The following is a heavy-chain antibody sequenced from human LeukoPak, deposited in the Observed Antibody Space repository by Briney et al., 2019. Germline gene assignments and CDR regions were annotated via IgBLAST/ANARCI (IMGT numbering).Heavy chain of an antibody. CDR1: GFTFSSYA. CDR2: ISYDGSNK. D-gene: IGHD5-18*01. CDR3: ARATWIQLWLRFDY. V-gene: IGHV3-30*04. Sequence: GRSLRPSCAASGFTFSSYAMHWVRQAPGKGLEWVAVISYDGSNKYYADSAKGRFTISRDNSKNTLYLQMNSLRAEDTAVYYCARATWIQLWLRFDYWGQGTLVTVSS. J-gene: IGHJ4*02.